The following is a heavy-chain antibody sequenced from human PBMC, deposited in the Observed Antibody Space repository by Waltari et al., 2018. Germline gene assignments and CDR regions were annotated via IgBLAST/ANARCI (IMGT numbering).Heavy chain of an antibody. CDR1: GYPVSGGHF. CDR2: IYPGGDT. CDR3: ARRGRLSSYFFDY. Sequence: QLHLQESGPGLLKPSETLSLTSAVSGYPVSGGHFWGWTRQPPGKGLEWIGSIYPGGDTYFNPSLKSRVTISVDKSKNQYSLNLRSMTAADTAVYYCARRGRLSSYFFDYWGQGTLVTVSS. V-gene: IGHV4-38-2*01. J-gene: IGHJ4*02. D-gene: IGHD2-15*01.